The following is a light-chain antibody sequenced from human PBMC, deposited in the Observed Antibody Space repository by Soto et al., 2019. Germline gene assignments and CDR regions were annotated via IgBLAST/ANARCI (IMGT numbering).Light chain of an antibody. V-gene: IGKV3-20*01. J-gene: IGKJ4*02. Sequence: VIRQSPATLSVSPGGSATLSCRASQSVSSSYLAWYQQKPCQAPRLLIYGASSRATGIPDRFSGSGSGNDFTLTISRLEPEDFAVYSCQQYGKTVGRGTKVEIK. CDR1: QSVSSSY. CDR3: QQYGKT. CDR2: GAS.